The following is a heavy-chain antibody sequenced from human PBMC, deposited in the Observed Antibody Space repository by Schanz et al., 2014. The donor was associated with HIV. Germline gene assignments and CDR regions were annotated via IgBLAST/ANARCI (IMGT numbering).Heavy chain of an antibody. D-gene: IGHD2-15*01. J-gene: IGHJ4*02. CDR3: ARDLGYCGGGSCS. Sequence: QVQLVESGGGVVQPGRSLRLSCAASGFTFSDFGMHWVRQAPGKGLEWVAVIWYDGSQKYYADSVKGRFTVSRDNSNNKLFLQMNSLRADDTGVYYCARDLGYCGGGSCSWGQGTLVTVSS. CDR2: IWYDGSQK. V-gene: IGHV3-33*08. CDR1: GFTFSDFG.